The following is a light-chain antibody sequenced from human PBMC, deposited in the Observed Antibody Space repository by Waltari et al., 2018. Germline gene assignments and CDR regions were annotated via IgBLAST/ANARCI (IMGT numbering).Light chain of an antibody. V-gene: IGKV4-1*01. CDR2: WCS. J-gene: IGKJ2*01. CDR3: QQYFSYPRT. CDR1: QTVLYNYNNKNH. Sequence: DIVMTQSPDSLAVSLGERATINCKSSQTVLYNYNNKNHLAWFQQKPGQPPKLLISWCSTRESGVPDLFSGSGSGTAFTLTISNLQAEDEAVYYCQQYFSYPRTFGLGTKVEI.